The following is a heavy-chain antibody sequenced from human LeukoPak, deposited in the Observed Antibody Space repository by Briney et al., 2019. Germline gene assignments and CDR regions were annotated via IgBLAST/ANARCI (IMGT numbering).Heavy chain of an antibody. Sequence: SETLSLTCTVSGGSISSYYWSWIRQPPGKGLEWIGYIYYSGSTNYNPSLKSRVTISVDTSKNQFSLKLSSVTAADTAVYFCASGAWATRLNSWAQGALVIVSS. CDR2: IYYSGST. CDR3: ASGAWATRLNS. CDR1: GGSISSYY. J-gene: IGHJ4*02. V-gene: IGHV4-59*12. D-gene: IGHD4-23*01.